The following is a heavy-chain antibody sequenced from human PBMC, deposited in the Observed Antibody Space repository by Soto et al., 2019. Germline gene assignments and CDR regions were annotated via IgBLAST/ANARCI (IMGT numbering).Heavy chain of an antibody. CDR2: LYIDGSRT. J-gene: IGHJ6*03. Sequence: EVQLVESGGGLVQPGGSLRLSCAASGFTFSSYWMHWVRQVPGKGLVWVSRLYIDGSRTSYADSVKGRFTISRDNAKNTQYLQMNSLRAEDTAVYYCARGAGGYYYMDVWGKGATVTVSS. CDR3: ARGAGGYYYMDV. D-gene: IGHD3-10*01. V-gene: IGHV3-74*01. CDR1: GFTFSSYW.